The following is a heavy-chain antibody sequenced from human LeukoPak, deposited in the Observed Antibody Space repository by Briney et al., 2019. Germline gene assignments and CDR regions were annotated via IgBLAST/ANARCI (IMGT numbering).Heavy chain of an antibody. J-gene: IGHJ4*02. D-gene: IGHD1-26*01. CDR1: GYTFTGYY. V-gene: IGHV1-2*02. Sequence: ASVKVSCKASGYTFTGYYMHWVRQAPGQGLEWMGWINPNSGGTNYAQKFQGRVTMTRDTSISTAHMELSRLRSDDTAVYYCARDYGVGATGIDYWGQGTLVTVSS. CDR2: INPNSGGT. CDR3: ARDYGVGATGIDY.